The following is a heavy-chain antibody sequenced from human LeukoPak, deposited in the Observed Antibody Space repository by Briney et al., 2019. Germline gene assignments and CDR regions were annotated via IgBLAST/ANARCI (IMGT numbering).Heavy chain of an antibody. D-gene: IGHD2-15*01. CDR1: GFTFDDYA. CDR2: ISGDGGST. Sequence: PGGALRLSCAASGFTFDDYAMHWVRQAPGKGLEWVSLISGDGGSTYYADSVKGRFTISRDNSRNSLYLQMNSLRTEDTALYYCTKPAQSVALIDDYWGQGTLVTVSS. CDR3: TKPAQSVALIDDY. V-gene: IGHV3-43*02. J-gene: IGHJ4*02.